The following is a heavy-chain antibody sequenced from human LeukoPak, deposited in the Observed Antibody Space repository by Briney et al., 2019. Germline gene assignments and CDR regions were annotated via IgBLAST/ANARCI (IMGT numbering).Heavy chain of an antibody. CDR3: AKETKVGENLYYFDY. Sequence: GGSLRLSCVVSGFKFNDYAMHWVRQAPGEGLEWVSGLSWHSGSVGYADSVKGRFIISRDNAKNSLYLEMNSLRPEDSALYYRAKETKVGENLYYFDYWGRGTLVTVSS. V-gene: IGHV3-9*01. CDR2: LSWHSGSV. D-gene: IGHD1-26*01. CDR1: GFKFNDYA. J-gene: IGHJ4*02.